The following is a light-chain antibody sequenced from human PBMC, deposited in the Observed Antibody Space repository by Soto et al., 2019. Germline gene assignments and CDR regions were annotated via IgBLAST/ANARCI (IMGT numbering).Light chain of an antibody. Sequence: QSVLTQAPSASGTPGQRVTISCSGSSSNIGSNYVYWYQQLPGTAPKLLIYRSNQRPSGVPDRFSGSKSGTSASLAISGLRSEDEADYYCAAWDDSLSGVFGGGTKLTVL. CDR1: SSNIGSNY. CDR3: AAWDDSLSGV. CDR2: RSN. V-gene: IGLV1-47*01. J-gene: IGLJ3*02.